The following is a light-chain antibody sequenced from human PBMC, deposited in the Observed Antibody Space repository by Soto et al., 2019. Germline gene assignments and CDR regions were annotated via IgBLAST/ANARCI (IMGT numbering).Light chain of an antibody. Sequence: EIVLTQSPGTLALSPGERATLACRSSQSISSNYLAWYQQKPGQAPRLLISGASSGAAGIPDRFRGSGSGTDFALTISSLEPEDFAMYYCQQYDGSPLTFGPGTKVDIK. CDR1: QSISSNY. J-gene: IGKJ3*01. CDR2: GAS. CDR3: QQYDGSPLT. V-gene: IGKV3-20*01.